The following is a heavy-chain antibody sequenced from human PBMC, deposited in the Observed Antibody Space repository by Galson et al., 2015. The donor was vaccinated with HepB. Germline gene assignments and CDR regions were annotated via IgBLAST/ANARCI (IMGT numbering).Heavy chain of an antibody. J-gene: IGHJ4*02. CDR2: IYYRGTT. CDR3: ARDYGDMHVDS. CDR1: GDSISSNNYY. Sequence: SETLSLTCTVSGDSISSNNYYWGWIRQPPGKGLEWIGNIYYRGTTYYNPSLKSRVTISVDTFKNQFSLKLTSVTAADTAIYFCARDYGDMHVDSWGQGTLVTVSS. D-gene: IGHD4-17*01. V-gene: IGHV4-39*01.